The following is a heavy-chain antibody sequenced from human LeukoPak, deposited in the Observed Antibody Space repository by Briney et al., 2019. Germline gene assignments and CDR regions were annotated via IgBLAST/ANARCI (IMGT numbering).Heavy chain of an antibody. CDR3: AKVWSSWYSFEY. J-gene: IGHJ4*02. CDR2: IREDGTEI. CDR1: GFTFSSHW. D-gene: IGHD6-13*01. Sequence: GGSLRLSCAASGFTFSSHWMNWVRQAPGKGLEWVANIREDGTEIYYMDSVKGRFTISRDNSKNTLYLQMNSLRAEDTAVYYCAKVWSSWYSFEYWGQGTLVTVSS. V-gene: IGHV3-7*03.